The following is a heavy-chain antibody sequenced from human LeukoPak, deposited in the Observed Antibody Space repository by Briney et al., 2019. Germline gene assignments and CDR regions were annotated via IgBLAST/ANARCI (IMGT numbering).Heavy chain of an antibody. D-gene: IGHD3-22*01. CDR1: GFTFNRCW. J-gene: IGHJ4*02. V-gene: IGHV3-30*18. CDR2: ISYDGSNK. Sequence: PGGSLRLSCVVSGFTFNRCWMNWVRQAPGKGLEWVAVISYDGSNKYYADSVKGRFTISRDNSKNTLYLQMNSLRAEDTAVYYCAKGGRGRGYSFDYWGQGTLVTVSS. CDR3: AKGGRGRGYSFDY.